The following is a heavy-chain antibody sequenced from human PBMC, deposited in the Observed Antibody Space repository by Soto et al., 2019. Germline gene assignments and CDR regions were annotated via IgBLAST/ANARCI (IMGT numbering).Heavy chain of an antibody. D-gene: IGHD3-3*01. J-gene: IGHJ6*02. CDR1: GYTFTSYY. CDR2: INPSGGST. Sequence: QVQLVQSGAEVKKPGASVKVSCKASGYTFTSYYMHWVRQAPGQGLEGMGIINPSGGSTSYAQKFQGRVTMTRDKSTSTVYMELSSLRSEDTAVYYCLLVGMDVWGQGTTVTVSS. CDR3: LLVGMDV. V-gene: IGHV1-46*01.